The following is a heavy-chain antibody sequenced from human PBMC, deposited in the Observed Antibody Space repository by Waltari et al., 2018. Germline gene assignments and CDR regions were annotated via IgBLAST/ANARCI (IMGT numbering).Heavy chain of an antibody. Sequence: QVQLQQWGAGLLKPSETLSLTCAVYGGSFSGYYWSWIRQPPGKGLDWIGEINHSGSTNYHPSLKSRVTISVDTSKNQCSLKLSSVTAADTAVYYCARGARNYYGSGPSKNLFDYWGQGTLVTVSS. D-gene: IGHD3-10*01. CDR3: ARGARNYYGSGPSKNLFDY. J-gene: IGHJ4*02. CDR2: INHSGST. CDR1: GGSFSGYY. V-gene: IGHV4-34*01.